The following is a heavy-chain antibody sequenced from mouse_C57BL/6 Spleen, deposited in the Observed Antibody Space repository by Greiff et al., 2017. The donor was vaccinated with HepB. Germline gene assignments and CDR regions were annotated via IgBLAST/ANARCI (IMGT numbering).Heavy chain of an antibody. V-gene: IGHV1-61*01. CDR3: ARRTAQATGY. CDR1: GYTFTSYW. D-gene: IGHD3-2*02. Sequence: QVQLQQPGAELVRPGSSVKLSCKASGYTFTSYWMDWVKQRPGQGLEWIGNIYPSDSETHYNQKFKDKATLTVDKSSSTAYRQLSSLTSEDSAVYYCARRTAQATGYWGQGTTLTVSS. CDR2: IYPSDSET. J-gene: IGHJ2*01.